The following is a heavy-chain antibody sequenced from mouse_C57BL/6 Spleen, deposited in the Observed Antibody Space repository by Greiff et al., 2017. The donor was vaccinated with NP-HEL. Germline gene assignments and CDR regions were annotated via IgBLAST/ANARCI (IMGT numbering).Heavy chain of an antibody. CDR2: IDPSDSYT. Sequence: QVQLQQPGAELVMPGASVKLSCKASGYTFTSYWMHWVKQRPGQGLEWIGEIDPSDSYTNYNQQFKGKSTLTVDKSSSTAYMQLSSLTSEDSAVYYCARLVDYYGSSYGYFDVWGTGTTVTVSS. D-gene: IGHD1-1*01. CDR1: GYTFTSYW. V-gene: IGHV1-69*01. CDR3: ARLVDYYGSSYGYFDV. J-gene: IGHJ1*03.